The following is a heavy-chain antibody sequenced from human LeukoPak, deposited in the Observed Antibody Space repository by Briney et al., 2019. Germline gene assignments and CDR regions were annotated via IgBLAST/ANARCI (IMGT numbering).Heavy chain of an antibody. CDR2: IKQDGSEK. CDR3: ARGGGYYDSSGYYHNDAFDI. V-gene: IGHV3-7*01. J-gene: IGHJ3*02. D-gene: IGHD3-22*01. Sequence: GGSLRLSCAASGFTFSSYWMSWVRQAPGKGLEWVANIKQDGSEKYYVGSVKGRFTISRDNAKNSLYLQMNSLRAEDTAVYYCARGGGYYDSSGYYHNDAFDIWGQGTMVTVSS. CDR1: GFTFSSYW.